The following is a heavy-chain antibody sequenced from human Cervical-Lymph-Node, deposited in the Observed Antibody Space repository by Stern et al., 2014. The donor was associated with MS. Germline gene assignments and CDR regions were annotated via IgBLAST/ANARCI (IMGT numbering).Heavy chain of an antibody. D-gene: IGHD5-12*01. CDR1: GGSVSSNDYF. V-gene: IGHV4-61*08. Sequence: QMQLQESGPGLVKPSETLSLTCTVSGGSVSSNDYFWSWIRQSPGKGLEWIGYMYNNGRNSYNPSLKSRVTISVDTSKNQFSLKLSSVTAADTAVYFCARDYRDEETVATGAFDIWGQGTMVTVSS. J-gene: IGHJ3*02. CDR2: MYNNGRN. CDR3: ARDYRDEETVATGAFDI.